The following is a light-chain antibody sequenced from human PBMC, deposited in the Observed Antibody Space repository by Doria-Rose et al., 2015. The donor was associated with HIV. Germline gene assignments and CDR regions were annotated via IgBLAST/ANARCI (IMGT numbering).Light chain of an antibody. CDR1: QSISSY. J-gene: IGKJ2*02. CDR2: AAS. V-gene: IGKV1-39*01. CDR3: QQSCCPPST. Sequence: PSSLSASVGDRVTITCRASQSISSYLNWYQQKPGKAPKLLIYAASSLQSGVPSRFSGSGSGTDFTLTISSLQPEDFAAYYCQQSCCPPSTFGQGTRLEIK.